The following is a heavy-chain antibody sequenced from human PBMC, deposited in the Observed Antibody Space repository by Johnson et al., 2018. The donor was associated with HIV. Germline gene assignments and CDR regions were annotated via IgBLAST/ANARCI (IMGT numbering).Heavy chain of an antibody. D-gene: IGHD1-26*01. V-gene: IGHV3-20*04. Sequence: VQLVESGGGLVQPGESLRLSCAASGFTFDSYWMHWVRQAPGKGLEWVSGINWNGGRTGYVDSVKGRFTISRDNAKNSLYLQMNSLRGDDTAVYYCAKDREPASYDAFDIWGQVTMVTVSS. CDR2: INWNGGRT. J-gene: IGHJ3*02. CDR3: AKDREPASYDAFDI. CDR1: GFTFDSYW.